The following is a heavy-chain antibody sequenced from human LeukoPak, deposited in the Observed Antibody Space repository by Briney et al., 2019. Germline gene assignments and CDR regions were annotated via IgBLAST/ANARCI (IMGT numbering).Heavy chain of an antibody. J-gene: IGHJ4*02. CDR2: FDPEDGET. CDR1: GYTLTELS. Sequence: GASVKVSCKVSGYTLTELSMHWVRQAPGKRLEWMGGFDPEDGETIYAQKFQGRVTMTEDTSTATAYMELSSLRSEDTAVYYCATWAHTYYDILTGGYYFDYWGQGTLVTVSS. D-gene: IGHD3-9*01. V-gene: IGHV1-24*01. CDR3: ATWAHTYYDILTGGYYFDY.